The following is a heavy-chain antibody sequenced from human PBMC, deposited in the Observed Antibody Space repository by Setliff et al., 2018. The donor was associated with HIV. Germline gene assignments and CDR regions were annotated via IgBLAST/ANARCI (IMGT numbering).Heavy chain of an antibody. D-gene: IGHD6-13*01. CDR1: GGPLSGYF. J-gene: IGHJ6*03. CDR2: INHSGTT. Sequence: SETLSLTCTVSGGPLSGYFWTWIRQTPDKGLEWIGDINHSGTTNYNLPLKSRTTLSLDTSKNQLFLKLTSVVAADTGLYFCSRGRDASTWYLSHFYSYYYLDVWGNGTTVTVSS. CDR3: SRGRDASTWYLSHFYSYYYLDV. V-gene: IGHV4-34*01.